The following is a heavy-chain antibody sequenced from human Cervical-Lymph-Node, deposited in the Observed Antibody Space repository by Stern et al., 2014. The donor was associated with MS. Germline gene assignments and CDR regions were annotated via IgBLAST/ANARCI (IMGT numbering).Heavy chain of an antibody. CDR3: ARSKDSSSWYGYFDY. CDR1: GDSMSNNNW. CDR2: VHHSGRT. J-gene: IGHJ4*02. D-gene: IGHD6-13*01. Sequence: QVQLVESGPGLVRPSRTLSLTCSVSGDSMSNNNWWSWVRQAPGKGLELIGEVHHSGRTNHTPSLASRPTISRDTSKKVLSLRMDSVTAADTAVYYCARSKDSSSWYGYFDYWGQGTLVTVSS. V-gene: IGHV4-4*02.